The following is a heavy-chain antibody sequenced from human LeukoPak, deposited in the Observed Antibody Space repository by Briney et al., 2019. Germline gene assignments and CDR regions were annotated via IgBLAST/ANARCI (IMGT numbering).Heavy chain of an antibody. CDR1: GDTFSSYN. D-gene: IGHD3-10*01. V-gene: IGHV1-69*05. J-gene: IGHJ4*02. CDR3: ATSWAYGSGSYYTTYFDY. Sequence: GASVKVSCKASGDTFSSYNINWVRQAPGQGLEWMGGVVPLFGTPNYAQKLQGRITITTDESTSTVYMELSSLTSEDTAVYYCATSWAYGSGSYYTTYFDYWGQGTLVTVSS. CDR2: VVPLFGTP.